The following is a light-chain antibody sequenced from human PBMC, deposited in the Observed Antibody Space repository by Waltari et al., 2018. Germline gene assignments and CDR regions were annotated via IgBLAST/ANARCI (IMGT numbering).Light chain of an antibody. J-gene: IGLJ3*02. CDR3: CSYAGGNSLWV. CDR1: SRAVGTYNL. Sequence: QSALTQPASVSGSPGQSITFSCTGTSRAVGTYNLVSWYQQHPGKAPKLMIYEVNKRPSGVSNRFSGSKSGNTASLTISGLQAEDEAYYYCCSYAGGNSLWVFGGGTKVTVL. V-gene: IGLV2-23*02. CDR2: EVN.